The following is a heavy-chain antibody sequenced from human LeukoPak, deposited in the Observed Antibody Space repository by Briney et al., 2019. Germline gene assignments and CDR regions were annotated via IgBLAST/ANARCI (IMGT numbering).Heavy chain of an antibody. CDR2: ISDT. J-gene: IGHJ5*02. D-gene: IGHD3-16*01. CDR1: GYGFPGYW. V-gene: IGHV5-51*01. CDR3: ARFGAPSRNRGWYDQ. Sequence: GESLKISCKGSGYGFPGYWIAWLRQMPGEGLEWMGIISDTYYSPSCQGQVTISVDKSISTAYLQWSSLKASDTAMYYCARFGAPSRNRGWYDQWGQGTLVTVSS.